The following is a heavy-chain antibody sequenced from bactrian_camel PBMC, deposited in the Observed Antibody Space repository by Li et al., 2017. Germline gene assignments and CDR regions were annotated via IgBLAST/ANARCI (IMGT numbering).Heavy chain of an antibody. J-gene: IGHJ4*01. V-gene: IGHV3S53*01. CDR2: IDWHGTT. Sequence: HVQLVESGGGSVQAGGSLRLSCVASGYTFSDRCIAWFRQAPGEEREGVVDIDWHGTTTYADSVKGRFTISQDDAKNTLYLQMSSLKPEDTAMYYCAASLGKAYCHAAFFLSRQRPNFGYMGQGIQVTVS. CDR1: GYTFSDRC. D-gene: IGHD5*01.